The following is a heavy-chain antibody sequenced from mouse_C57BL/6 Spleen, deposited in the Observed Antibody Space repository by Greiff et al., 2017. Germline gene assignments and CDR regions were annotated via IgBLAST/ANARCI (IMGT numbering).Heavy chain of an antibody. CDR3: ARRDCYGMNAMDY. Sequence: QVQLQQPGAELVKPGASVKLSCKASGYTFTSYWMQWVKQRPGQGLEWIGEIDPSDSDTNYNQKFKGKATLTVDTSSSTAYMQLSSLTSEDSAVYCCARRDCYGMNAMDYWGQGTSVTVSS. CDR1: GYTFTSYW. D-gene: IGHD1-1*01. CDR2: IDPSDSDT. V-gene: IGHV1-50*01. J-gene: IGHJ4*01.